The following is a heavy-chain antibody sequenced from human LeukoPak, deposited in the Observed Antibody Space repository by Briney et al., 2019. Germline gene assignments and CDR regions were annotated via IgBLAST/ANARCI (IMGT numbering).Heavy chain of an antibody. CDR2: IYTCGST. CDR3: ARDGDWYGDYVRVYYGMDV. Sequence: SETLSLTCTVSGGSISSYYWSWIRQPAAKGMEWIGRIYTCGSTNYNPSPKSRVTMSVDTSKNQFSLKLCSVTAADTAVYYCARDGDWYGDYVRVYYGMDVWGQGTTVTVSS. J-gene: IGHJ6*02. D-gene: IGHD4-17*01. CDR1: GGSISSYY. V-gene: IGHV4-4*07.